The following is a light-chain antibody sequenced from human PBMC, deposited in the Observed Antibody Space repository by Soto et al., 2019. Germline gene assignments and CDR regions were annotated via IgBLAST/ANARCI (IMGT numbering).Light chain of an antibody. V-gene: IGKV3-20*01. CDR1: QTIASRY. CDR2: RTF. CDR3: QQYDTSPPT. Sequence: EIVLTQSPGTLSLSPGEKATLYCRASQTIASRYLVWYQHHPGQAPRLLIYRTFARAPGIPDRFSGGGSGTDFTLTISRLEREDFAVYYCQQYDTSPPTFGQGTRLEIK. J-gene: IGKJ5*01.